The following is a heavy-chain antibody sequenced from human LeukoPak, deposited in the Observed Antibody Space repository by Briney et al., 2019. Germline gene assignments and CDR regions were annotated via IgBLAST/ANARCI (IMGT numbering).Heavy chain of an antibody. V-gene: IGHV3-21*01. D-gene: IGHD4-17*01. Sequence: GGSLRLSCAASGFTFSSYSMNWVRQAPGKGLEWVSSISSSSNYIYYADSVKGRFTISRDNAKNSLYLQMNSLRAEDTAVYYCARDYGDIMPDDAFDIWGQGTMVTVSS. J-gene: IGHJ3*02. CDR2: ISSSSNYI. CDR1: GFTFSSYS. CDR3: ARDYGDIMPDDAFDI.